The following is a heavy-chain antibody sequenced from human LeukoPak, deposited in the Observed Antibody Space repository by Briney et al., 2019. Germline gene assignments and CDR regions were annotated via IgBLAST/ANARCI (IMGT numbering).Heavy chain of an antibody. D-gene: IGHD3-22*01. CDR3: ARGDYDSGRYYIT. CDR2: MNPNSGVT. V-gene: IGHV1-8*01. J-gene: IGHJ4*02. Sequence: ASVKVSCKASGYTFTTYDINWVRQATGQGLEWMGWMNPNSGVTGYAQKFQGRVTMTRDTSISTAYVELSSLRSDDTAVYYCARGDYDSGRYYITWGQGTLVTVSS. CDR1: GYTFTTYD.